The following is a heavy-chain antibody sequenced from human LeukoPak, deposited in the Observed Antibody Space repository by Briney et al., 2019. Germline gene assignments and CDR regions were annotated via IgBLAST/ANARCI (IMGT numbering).Heavy chain of an antibody. V-gene: IGHV3-30*18. CDR2: ISYDGSNK. D-gene: IGHD4-17*01. CDR1: GFTFSSYG. J-gene: IGHJ6*04. Sequence: GRSLRLSCAASGFTFSSYGMHWVRQAPGKGLEWVAVISYDGSNKYYADSVKGRFTISRDNPKNTLYLQMNSLRAEDTAVYYCAKEDYGDPLYYYYYYDMDVWGKGTTVTVSS. CDR3: AKEDYGDPLYYYYYYDMDV.